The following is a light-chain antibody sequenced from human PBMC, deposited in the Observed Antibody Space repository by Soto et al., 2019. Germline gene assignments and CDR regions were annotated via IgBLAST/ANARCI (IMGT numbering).Light chain of an antibody. CDR1: QSVSNY. CDR3: QQYGTFRT. V-gene: IGKV3-20*01. J-gene: IGKJ1*01. CDR2: GAS. Sequence: EIVLTQSPGTLSLSPGERATLSGRASQSVSNYLAWSQQTPGQAPRLRIYGASSRATGIPDGFSGSVSGTDLTLTISRLEPEDSAVYDSQQYGTFRTCGQGTKVEIK.